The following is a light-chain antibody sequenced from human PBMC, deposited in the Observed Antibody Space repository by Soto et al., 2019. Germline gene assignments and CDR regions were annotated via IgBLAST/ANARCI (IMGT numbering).Light chain of an antibody. CDR3: CSYAGGPYV. CDR2: DVS. CDR1: SSDVGGYDY. V-gene: IGLV2-11*01. J-gene: IGLJ1*01. Sequence: QSVLTQPRSVSGSPGQSVAISCTGTSSDVGGYDYVSWYQQHPGKAPNVIIFDVSKRPSGVPDRFSGSKSGNTASLTISGLQAEDEADYYCCSYAGGPYVFGTGTKGTVL.